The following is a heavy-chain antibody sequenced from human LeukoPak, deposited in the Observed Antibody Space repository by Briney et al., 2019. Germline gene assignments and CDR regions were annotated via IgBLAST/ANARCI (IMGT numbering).Heavy chain of an antibody. CDR3: ARDLLYSGSYFDSDY. J-gene: IGHJ4*02. V-gene: IGHV1-2*02. D-gene: IGHD1-26*01. CDR1: GYTFTGYY. Sequence: GASVKVSCKASGYTFTGYYMHWVRQAPGQGLEWMGWINPNSGGTNYAQKFQGRVTMTRDTSISTAYMELSRLRSDDTAVYYCARDLLYSGSYFDSDYWGQGTLVTVSS. CDR2: INPNSGGT.